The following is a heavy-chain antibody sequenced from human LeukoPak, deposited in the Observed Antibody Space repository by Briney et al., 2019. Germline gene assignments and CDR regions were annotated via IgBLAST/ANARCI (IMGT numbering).Heavy chain of an antibody. CDR1: GFTFSSYE. V-gene: IGHV3-48*03. D-gene: IGHD3-10*01. J-gene: IGHJ5*02. CDR2: ISRGGGTI. CDR3: ARGRRITMVRGVRGDWFDP. Sequence: PGGSLRLSCAASGFTFSSYEMNWVRQAPGKGLEWVSYISRGGGTIYYADSVKGRFTISRDNTKNSLSLQMNSLRADDTAVYYCARGRRITMVRGVRGDWFDPWGQGTLVTVSS.